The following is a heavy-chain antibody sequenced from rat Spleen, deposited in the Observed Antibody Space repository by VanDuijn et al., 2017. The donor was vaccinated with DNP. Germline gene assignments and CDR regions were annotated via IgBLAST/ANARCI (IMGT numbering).Heavy chain of an antibody. CDR3: ATHYYSGDWFAY. Sequence: EVKLVESGGGLVQPGRSLKLSCVASGFTFSDFNMAWVRQAPKKGLEWVAYISYDGGSNYYGDSVKGRFTISRDNAKNTQYLQMDSLRSEDTATYYCATHYYSGDWFAYWGQGTLVTVSS. D-gene: IGHD1-1*01. CDR1: GFTFSDFN. CDR2: ISYDGGSN. V-gene: IGHV5-7*01. J-gene: IGHJ3*01.